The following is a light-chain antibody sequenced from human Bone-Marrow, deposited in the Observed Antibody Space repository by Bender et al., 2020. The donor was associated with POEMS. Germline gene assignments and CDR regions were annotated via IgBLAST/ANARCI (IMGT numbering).Light chain of an antibody. Sequence: QSMLTQPPSVSGAPGQRVTISCTGRSSTIGAGYDVYWYQQLPGTAPKVLIYDNIKRPSGVPDRFSGSKSGISASLAITGLQAEDEADYYCQSFDSSLSGWVFGGGTKLTVL. CDR2: DNI. CDR1: SSTIGAGYD. J-gene: IGLJ3*02. CDR3: QSFDSSLSGWV. V-gene: IGLV1-40*01.